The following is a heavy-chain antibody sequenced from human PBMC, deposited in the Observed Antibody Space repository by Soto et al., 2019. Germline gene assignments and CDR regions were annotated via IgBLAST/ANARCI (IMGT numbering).Heavy chain of an antibody. Sequence: GGSLRLSCAASGFTFSSYSMNWVRQAPGKGLEWVSSISSSSSYIYYADSVKGRFTISRDNAKNSLYLQMNSLRAEDTAVYYCARDSVCISTSCRYYYGMDVWGQGTTVTVSS. V-gene: IGHV3-21*01. CDR2: ISSSSSYI. CDR1: GFTFSSYS. D-gene: IGHD2-2*01. CDR3: ARDSVCISTSCRYYYGMDV. J-gene: IGHJ6*02.